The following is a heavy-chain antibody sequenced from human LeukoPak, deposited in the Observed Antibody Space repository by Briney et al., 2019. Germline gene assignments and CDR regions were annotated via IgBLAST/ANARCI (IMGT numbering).Heavy chain of an antibody. V-gene: IGHV3-7*01. CDR2: IKQDGSEK. J-gene: IGHJ4*02. Sequence: GGSLRLSCAASGFTFSSYWMSWVRQAPGKGLEWVANIKQDGSEKYYVDSVKGRFTISRDNAKNSLYLQMNSLRAEDTAVYYCARSLFSRLYCGGDCYYDYWGQGTLVTVSS. D-gene: IGHD2-21*02. CDR3: ARSLFSRLYCGGDCYYDY. CDR1: GFTFSSYW.